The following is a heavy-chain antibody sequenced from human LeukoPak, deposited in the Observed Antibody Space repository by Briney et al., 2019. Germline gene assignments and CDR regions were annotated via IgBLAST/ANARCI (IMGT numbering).Heavy chain of an antibody. J-gene: IGHJ4*02. Sequence: GGSLRLSCAASGFTFSSYWMSWVRQAPGKGLEWVANIKQDGSEKYYVDSVKGRFTISRDNAKNSLYLQMNSLRAEDTAVYYCALPPGGDDEVLDYWGQGTLVTVSS. CDR1: GFTFSSYW. V-gene: IGHV3-7*01. D-gene: IGHD3-10*01. CDR2: IKQDGSEK. CDR3: ALPPGGDDEVLDY.